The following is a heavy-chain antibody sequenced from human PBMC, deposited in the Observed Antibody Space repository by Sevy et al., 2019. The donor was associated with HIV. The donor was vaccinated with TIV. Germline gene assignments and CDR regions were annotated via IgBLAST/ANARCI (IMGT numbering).Heavy chain of an antibody. V-gene: IGHV3-11*06. J-gene: IGHJ4*02. D-gene: IGHD2-21*01. CDR1: GLIFSDYY. Sequence: GGSLRLSCAASGLIFSDYYMGWVRQAPGKGLEWVADISSGNTYTNYADSVNGRFTISRDNAKKSLYLQMNTLRAEDTAVYYCARLRVIASAPYYFDYWGQGALVTVSS. CDR3: ARLRVIASAPYYFDY. CDR2: ISSGNTYT.